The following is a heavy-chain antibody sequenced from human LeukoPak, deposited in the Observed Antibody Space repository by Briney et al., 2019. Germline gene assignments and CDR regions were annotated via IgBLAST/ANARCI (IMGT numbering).Heavy chain of an antibody. Sequence: PGGSLRLSCAASGFSISSYEMNWVRQAPGKGLVWVSRINSDGSSRSYADSVKGRFAISRGNAKNTLYLQMNSLRAEDMAVYYCARDVYYGSGSYSNDAFDIWGQGTMVTVSS. J-gene: IGHJ3*02. V-gene: IGHV3-74*01. CDR3: ARDVYYGSGSYSNDAFDI. D-gene: IGHD3-10*01. CDR2: INSDGSSR. CDR1: GFSISSYE.